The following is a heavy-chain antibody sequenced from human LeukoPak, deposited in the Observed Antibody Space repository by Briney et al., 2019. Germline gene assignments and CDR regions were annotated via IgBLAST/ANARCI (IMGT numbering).Heavy chain of an antibody. CDR1: GGSIRTSDYY. CDR3: ARRARYDFWSGYYKGYYYYMDV. V-gene: IGHV4-39*07. J-gene: IGHJ6*03. Sequence: KPSETLSLTCTVSGGSIRTSDYYWAWIRQPPGKGLGWIGEINHSGSTNYNPSLKSRVTISVDTSKNQFSLKLSSVTAADTAVYYCARRARYDFWSGYYKGYYYYMDVWAKGPRSPSP. D-gene: IGHD3-3*01. CDR2: INHSGST.